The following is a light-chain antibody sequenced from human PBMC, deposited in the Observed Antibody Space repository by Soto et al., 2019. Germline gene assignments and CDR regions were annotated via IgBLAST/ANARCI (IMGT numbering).Light chain of an antibody. CDR2: AAS. V-gene: IGKV1-27*01. Sequence: DIQMTQSPSSLSASVGDRVTITCRASQGISNYLAWYQQKPGKVPKLLIYAASTLQSGVPSRFSGSGSGTDFTLTIGSLQPEDVATYYCQQYNSAPPTTFGQGTKVEIK. CDR3: QQYNSAPPTT. CDR1: QGISNY. J-gene: IGKJ1*01.